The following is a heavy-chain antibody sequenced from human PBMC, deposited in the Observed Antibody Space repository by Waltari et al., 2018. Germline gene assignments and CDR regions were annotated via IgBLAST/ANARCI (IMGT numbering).Heavy chain of an antibody. D-gene: IGHD3-16*01. CDR2: FRPSGAGT. CDR1: GFTFSNYY. V-gene: IGHV1-46*03. CDR3: ATFVSGSFTFPDY. Sequence: QFQLVQSGAEVKKPGASVKVSCEASGFTFSNYYVHWVRQAHGQGLEWMDFFRPSGAGTRYAEKFQCRVTLTRDTSTSTVYMDLSSLRSEDTAVYYCATFVSGSFTFPDYWGQGTLVTVSS. J-gene: IGHJ4*02.